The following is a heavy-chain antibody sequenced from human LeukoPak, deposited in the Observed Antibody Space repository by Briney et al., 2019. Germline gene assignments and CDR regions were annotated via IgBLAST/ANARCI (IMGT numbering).Heavy chain of an antibody. Sequence: GGSLSLSCAASGFPFSSYAMSWVRQAPGKGLEWVSAISGSGGSTYYADSVKGRFTISRDNSKNTLYLQMNSLRAEDTAVYYCAKDARGPLDAFDIWGQGTMVTVSS. J-gene: IGHJ3*02. CDR2: ISGSGGST. D-gene: IGHD5-12*01. CDR1: GFPFSSYA. V-gene: IGHV3-23*01. CDR3: AKDARGPLDAFDI.